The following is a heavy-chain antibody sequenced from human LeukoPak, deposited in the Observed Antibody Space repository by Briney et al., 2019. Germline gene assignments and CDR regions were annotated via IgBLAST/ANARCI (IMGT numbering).Heavy chain of an antibody. CDR2: INWNGGST. Sequence: GGSLRLSCAASGFTFDDYGMSWVRQAPGKGLEWVSGINWNGGSTGYADSVKGRFTISRDNAKNSLYLQVNSLRAEDTALYYCARDWRNTVSPDYWGQGTLVTVSS. J-gene: IGHJ4*02. CDR1: GFTFDDYG. D-gene: IGHD4-17*01. CDR3: ARDWRNTVSPDY. V-gene: IGHV3-20*04.